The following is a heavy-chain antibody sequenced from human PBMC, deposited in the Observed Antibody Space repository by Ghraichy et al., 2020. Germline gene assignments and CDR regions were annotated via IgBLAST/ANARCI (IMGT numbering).Heavy chain of an antibody. J-gene: IGHJ5*02. CDR3: AREYCSSTSCFNWFDP. CDR2: INPNSGGT. D-gene: IGHD2-2*01. Sequence: ASVKVSCKASGYTFTGYYMHWVRQAPGQGLEWMGWINPNSGGTNYAQKFQGWVTMTRDTSISTAYMELSRLRTDDTAVDYCAREYCSSTSCFNWFDPWGQGTLVTVSS. CDR1: GYTFTGYY. V-gene: IGHV1-2*04.